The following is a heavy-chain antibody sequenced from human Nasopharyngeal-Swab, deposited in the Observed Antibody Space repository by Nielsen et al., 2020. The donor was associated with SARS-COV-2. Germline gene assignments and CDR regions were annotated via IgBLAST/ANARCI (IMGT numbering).Heavy chain of an antibody. J-gene: IGHJ6*03. CDR2: IYYSGST. D-gene: IGHD3-10*01. CDR3: ARGGGSGSADYYYYYMDV. Sequence: SETLSLTCTVSGDSTSSYYWSWIRQPPGKGLAWIGYIYYSGSTNYNPSLKSRVTISVDTSKNQFSLKLSSVTAADTAVYYCARGGGSGSADYYYYYMDVWGKGTTVTVSS. CDR1: GDSTSSYY. V-gene: IGHV4-59*01.